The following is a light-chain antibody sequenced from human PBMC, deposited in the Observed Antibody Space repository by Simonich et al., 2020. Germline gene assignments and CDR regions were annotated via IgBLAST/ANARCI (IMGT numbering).Light chain of an antibody. CDR1: QSVLYSSNNKNY. CDR2: WAL. Sequence: DIVMTQSPDSLAVSLGERATINCTSSQSVLYSSNNKNYLAWYQQKPGQPPKLLIYWALTRESGVPDRFSGCGSGTDVTLTISSMQAEDVAVYYCQQYYSTPWTFGQGTKVEIK. V-gene: IGKV4-1*01. J-gene: IGKJ1*01. CDR3: QQYYSTPWT.